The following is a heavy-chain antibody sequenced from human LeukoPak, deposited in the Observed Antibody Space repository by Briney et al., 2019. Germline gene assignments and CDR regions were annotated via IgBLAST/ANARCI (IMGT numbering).Heavy chain of an antibody. D-gene: IGHD5-18*01. Sequence: SETLSLTCTVSGGSISSYYWSWIRQPAGKGLEWIGRIYTSGSTNYNPSLKSRVTMSVDTSKNQFSLKLSSVTAADTAVYYCARRLRRGYSYGYSLFDYWGQGTLVTVSS. CDR3: ARRLRRGYSYGYSLFDY. J-gene: IGHJ4*02. CDR1: GGSISSYY. V-gene: IGHV4-4*07. CDR2: IYTSGST.